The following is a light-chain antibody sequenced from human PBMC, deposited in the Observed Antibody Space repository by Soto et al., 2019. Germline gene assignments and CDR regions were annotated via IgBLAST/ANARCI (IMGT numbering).Light chain of an antibody. Sequence: LSCRASQSVTNSYLAWYQQKPGQAPRLLIFGAPTRAAGIPARFSGTGAGRQITLTCSLVKPADFAVQSRQHYGNRPVAFGGGTKVDIK. V-gene: IGKV3-15*01. CDR2: GAP. CDR1: QSVTNSY. J-gene: IGKJ4*02. CDR3: QHYGNRPVA.